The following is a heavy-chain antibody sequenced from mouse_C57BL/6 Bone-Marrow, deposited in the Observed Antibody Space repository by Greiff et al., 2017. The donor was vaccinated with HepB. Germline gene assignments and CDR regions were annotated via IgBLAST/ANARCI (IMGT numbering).Heavy chain of an antibody. V-gene: IGHV2-2*01. J-gene: IGHJ3*01. CDR2: IWSGGST. CDR3: ARKGSYDYDRAFAY. CDR1: GFSLTSYG. D-gene: IGHD2-4*01. Sequence: VKLVESGPGLVQPSQSLSITCTVSGFSLTSYGVHWVRQSPGKGLEWLGVIWSGGSTDYNAAFISRLSISKDNSKSQVFFKMNSLQADDTAIYYCARKGSYDYDRAFAYWGQGTLVTVSA.